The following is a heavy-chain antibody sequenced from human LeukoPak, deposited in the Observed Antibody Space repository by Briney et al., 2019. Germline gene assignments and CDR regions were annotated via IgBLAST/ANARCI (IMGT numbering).Heavy chain of an antibody. CDR3: ARGYSLDY. V-gene: IGHV4-30-4*01. Sequence: TLSLTXTVSGGSISSGDYYWGWIRQPPGKGLEWIGYIYYSGSTYYTPSLRGRVTISVDTSKNQFSLNLSSVTAADTAVYYCARGYSLDYWGQGTLVTVSS. J-gene: IGHJ4*02. D-gene: IGHD5-18*01. CDR2: IYYSGST. CDR1: GGSISSGDYY.